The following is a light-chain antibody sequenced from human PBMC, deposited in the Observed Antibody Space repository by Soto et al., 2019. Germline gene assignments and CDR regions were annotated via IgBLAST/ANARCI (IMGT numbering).Light chain of an antibody. CDR2: DAS. Sequence: ETVLTQSPATLTVSPGERATLSCRASQSVSSNLAWYQQKPGQPPRLLIHDASTRATGIPARFSGSGSGTDFTLTISGLEPEDFAVYYCQQYGSSLTWTFGQGTKVDI. CDR1: QSVSSN. J-gene: IGKJ1*01. V-gene: IGKV3-20*01. CDR3: QQYGSSLTWT.